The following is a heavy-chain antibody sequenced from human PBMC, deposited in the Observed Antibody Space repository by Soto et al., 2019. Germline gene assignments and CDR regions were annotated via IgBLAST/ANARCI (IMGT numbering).Heavy chain of an antibody. V-gene: IGHV3-21*01. CDR1: GFTFSRYA. D-gene: IGHD3-10*01. CDR2: ISSSNTYI. CDR3: ATYRSGSGSYTIDQ. Sequence: EVQLVESGGGLVKPGGSLRLSCAASGFTFSRYAMNWVRQAPGKGLEWVSSISSSNTYIYYAVSVKGRFTISRDNNNKALYLQMNSLRAEDTAVYYCATYRSGSGSYTIDQWGQGTLVTVSS. J-gene: IGHJ4*02.